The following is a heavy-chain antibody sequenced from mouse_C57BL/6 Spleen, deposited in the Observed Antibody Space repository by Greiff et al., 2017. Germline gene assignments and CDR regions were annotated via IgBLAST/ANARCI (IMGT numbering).Heavy chain of an antibody. CDR1: GYTFTSYW. J-gene: IGHJ4*01. V-gene: IGHV1-55*01. Sequence: QVQLQQPGAELVKPGASVKMSCKASGYTFTSYWITWVKQRPGQGLEWIGDIYPGSGSTNYNEKFKSKATLTVDTSSSPAYMQLSSLTSEDSAVYYCARTDYYGSSLYYYAMDYWGQGTSVTVSS. D-gene: IGHD1-1*01. CDR3: ARTDYYGSSLYYYAMDY. CDR2: IYPGSGST.